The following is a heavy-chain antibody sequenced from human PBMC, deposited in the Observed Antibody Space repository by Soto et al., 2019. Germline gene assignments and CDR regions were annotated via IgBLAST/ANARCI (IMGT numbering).Heavy chain of an antibody. CDR3: VQGRYPTMATPLDH. D-gene: IGHD2-15*01. J-gene: IGHJ4*02. V-gene: IGHV3-9*01. CDR1: GFTFDNCG. Sequence: EVQLVESGGGLVQPGRSLRLSCAASGFTFDNCGMHWVRQAPGKGLEWVAGISWDSSTIGYADSVKGRFIISRDDAKTSLYLQMVSLRGEDTALYYCVQGRYPTMATPLDHWGQGTQVIVSS. CDR2: ISWDSSTI.